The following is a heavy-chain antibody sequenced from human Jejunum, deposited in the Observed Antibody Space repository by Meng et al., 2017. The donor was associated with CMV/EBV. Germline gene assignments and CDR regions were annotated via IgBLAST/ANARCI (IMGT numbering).Heavy chain of an antibody. CDR1: TFSDYY. V-gene: IGHV3-11*01. J-gene: IGHJ4*02. CDR2: ISSTGSII. D-gene: IGHD6-6*01. CDR3: ARIPSIASRPGRYSFDY. Sequence: TFSDYYMAWIHQAPGKGLEWLSYISSTGSIINYADSVKGRFTISRDNAKNSLHLQMNSLRAEDTAVYYCARIPSIASRPGRYSFDYWGQGTLVTVSS.